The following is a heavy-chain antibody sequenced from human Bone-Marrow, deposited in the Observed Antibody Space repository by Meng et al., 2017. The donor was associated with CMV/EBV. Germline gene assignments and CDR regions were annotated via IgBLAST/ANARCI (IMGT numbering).Heavy chain of an antibody. D-gene: IGHD3-22*01. V-gene: IGHV4-4*02. CDR1: GGSFSSDYW. J-gene: IGHJ5*02. CDR3: ARSGHYSLDP. CDR2: LHDSGTT. Sequence: SETLSLTCAVSGGSFSSDYWWSWVRQTPGKGLQWLGELHDSGTTTYNPSLNSRVTYSLDKSKNEFSLKLTSVTVADTAVYYCARSGHYSLDPWSQGTLVTVSS.